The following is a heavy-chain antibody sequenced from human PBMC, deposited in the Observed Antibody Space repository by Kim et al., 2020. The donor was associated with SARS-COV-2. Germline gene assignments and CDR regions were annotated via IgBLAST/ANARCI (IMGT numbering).Heavy chain of an antibody. CDR3: ARNSGWYDS. CDR1: GFTFSTND. CDR2: IMGRGGAT. Sequence: GGSLRLSCVASGFTFSTNDMTWVRQAPGKGLEWVATIMGRGGATYYADSVRGRFIVSRDISKNALYLQMNSLTVDDTATYYCARNSGWYDSWGQGLLVAGSS. D-gene: IGHD6-25*01. V-gene: IGHV3-23*01. J-gene: IGHJ5*01.